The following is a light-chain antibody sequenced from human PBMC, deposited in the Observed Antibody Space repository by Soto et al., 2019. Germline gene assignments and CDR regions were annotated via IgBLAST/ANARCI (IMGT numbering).Light chain of an antibody. J-gene: IGKJ1*01. CDR2: KAS. Sequence: DIQMTQSPSTLSGSVGDRVTITCRASQTISSWLAWYQQKPWKAPKLLIYKASTLKSGVPSRFSGSGSGTEFTLTISSLQPDDFATYYCQHYNSYSEAFGKGTKVALK. V-gene: IGKV1-5*03. CDR3: QHYNSYSEA. CDR1: QTISSW.